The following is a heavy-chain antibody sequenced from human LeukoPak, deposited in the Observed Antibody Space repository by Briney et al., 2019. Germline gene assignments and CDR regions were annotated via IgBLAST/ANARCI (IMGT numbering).Heavy chain of an antibody. Sequence: GGSLRLSCAASGFTFSSYTMNWVRQAPGKGLEWVSYISSSSSYIYYADSVKGRFTISRDNAEDSLYLQMNSLRAEDTAVYYCARGSEGYCSGGGCYYGMDVWGQGTTVTVSS. CDR1: GFTFSSYT. V-gene: IGHV3-21*01. J-gene: IGHJ6*01. CDR2: ISSSSSYI. D-gene: IGHD2-15*01. CDR3: ARGSEGYCSGGGCYYGMDV.